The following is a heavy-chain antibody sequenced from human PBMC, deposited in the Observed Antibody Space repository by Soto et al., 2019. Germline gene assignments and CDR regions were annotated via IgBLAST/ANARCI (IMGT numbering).Heavy chain of an antibody. CDR2: IDWDDDK. CDR1: GFSLSTSGMC. V-gene: IGHV2-70*11. Sequence: SGPTLVNPTQTLTLTCTFSGFSLSTSGMCVSWIRQPPGKALEWLARIDWDDDKYYSTSLKTRLTISKDTSKNQVVLTMTNMDPVDTATYYCARSTSCYAVFLFDPWGQGTLVTVSS. J-gene: IGHJ5*02. D-gene: IGHD2-2*01. CDR3: ARSTSCYAVFLFDP.